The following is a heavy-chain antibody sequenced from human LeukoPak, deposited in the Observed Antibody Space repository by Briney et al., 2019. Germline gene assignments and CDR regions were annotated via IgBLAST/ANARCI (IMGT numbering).Heavy chain of an antibody. Sequence: PSQTLSLTCTVSGGSISSGSYYWSWIRQPAGKGLEWIGRIYTSGSTNYNPSLKSRVTISVDTSKNQFSLKLSSVTAADTAVYYCAREDVAGGSGSNYYYYGMDVWGQGTTVTVSS. CDR3: AREDVAGGSGSNYYYYGMDV. CDR2: IYTSGST. J-gene: IGHJ6*02. D-gene: IGHD3-10*01. CDR1: GGSISSGSYY. V-gene: IGHV4-61*02.